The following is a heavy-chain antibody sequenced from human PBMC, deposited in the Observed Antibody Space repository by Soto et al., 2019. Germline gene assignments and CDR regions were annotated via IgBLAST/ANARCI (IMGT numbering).Heavy chain of an antibody. Sequence: GGSLRLSCAASGFTFSSYAMSWVRQAPGKGLEWVSAISGSGGSTYYADSVKGRFTISRDNSKNTLYLQMNSLRTEDTAVYYCANPYYYGSGSYHYWGQGTLVTVSS. J-gene: IGHJ4*02. CDR2: ISGSGGST. CDR3: ANPYYYGSGSYHY. D-gene: IGHD3-10*01. V-gene: IGHV3-23*01. CDR1: GFTFSSYA.